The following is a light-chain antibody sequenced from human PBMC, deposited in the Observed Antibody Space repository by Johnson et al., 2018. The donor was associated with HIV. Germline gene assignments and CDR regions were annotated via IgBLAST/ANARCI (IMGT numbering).Light chain of an antibody. CDR2: DNT. J-gene: IGLJ1*01. V-gene: IGLV1-51*01. CDR3: GTWDSSLIAS. CDR1: SSNIGNNY. Sequence: QSVLTQPPSVSAAPGQKVTISCSGSSSNIGNNYVSWYQLLPGTAPKLLIYDNTKRPPGIPARSSGSKSGTSATLGITGLQTGDEADYYCGTWDSSLIASFGTGTKVTVL.